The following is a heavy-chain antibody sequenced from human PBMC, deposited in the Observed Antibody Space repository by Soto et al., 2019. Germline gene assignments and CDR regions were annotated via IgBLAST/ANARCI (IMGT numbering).Heavy chain of an antibody. CDR1: GGSISSSSYY. J-gene: IGHJ6*03. D-gene: IGHD6-6*01. V-gene: IGHV4-39*01. CDR3: ARHELVSHYMDV. Sequence: QLQLQESGPGLVKPSETLSLTCTVSGGSISSSSYYWGWIRQPPGKGLEWIGSIYYSGSTYYNPSLKSRVTISVDTSKNQFSLKLSSVTAADTAVYYCARHELVSHYMDVWGKGTTVTVSS. CDR2: IYYSGST.